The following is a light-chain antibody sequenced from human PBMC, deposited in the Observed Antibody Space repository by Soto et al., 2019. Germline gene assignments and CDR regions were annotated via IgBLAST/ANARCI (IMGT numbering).Light chain of an antibody. Sequence: DIQMTQSPSSLSASVGDRVTLTCRASRSISTYLNWYQQKPGKAPKLLISSASNLQSGVPSRFSGSGSGTDFTLTISSLQPEDFASYYCQQSYNAPMYTFGQGTKLEI. J-gene: IGKJ2*01. V-gene: IGKV1-39*01. CDR1: RSISTY. CDR3: QQSYNAPMYT. CDR2: SAS.